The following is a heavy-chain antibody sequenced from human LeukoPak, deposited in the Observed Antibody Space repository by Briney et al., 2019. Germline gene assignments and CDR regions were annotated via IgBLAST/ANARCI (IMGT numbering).Heavy chain of an antibody. Sequence: GGSLRLSCAASGFTFSSYGMHWVRQAPGKGLAWVAVISYDGSSTYYADSVKGRFTISRDNSKNTLYVQMNSLRAEDTAVYHCAKDRGGAYFDYWGQGTLVTVSS. D-gene: IGHD2-21*01. CDR2: ISYDGSST. J-gene: IGHJ4*02. V-gene: IGHV3-30*18. CDR3: AKDRGGAYFDY. CDR1: GFTFSSYG.